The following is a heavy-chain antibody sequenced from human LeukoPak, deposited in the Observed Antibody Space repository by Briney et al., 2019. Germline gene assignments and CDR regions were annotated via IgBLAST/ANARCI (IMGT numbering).Heavy chain of an antibody. J-gene: IGHJ4*02. CDR2: IYYSGTT. V-gene: IGHV4-59*08. CDR1: GGSISNYY. D-gene: IGHD3-10*01. CDR3: ARLGVGSGSLPIDY. Sequence: SETLSLTCTVSGGSISNYYWSWIRQPPGKGLEWIGYIYYSGTTNYNPSLKSRVTISVDTSKNQFSLKLSSVTAADTAVYYRARLGVGSGSLPIDYWGQGTLVTVSS.